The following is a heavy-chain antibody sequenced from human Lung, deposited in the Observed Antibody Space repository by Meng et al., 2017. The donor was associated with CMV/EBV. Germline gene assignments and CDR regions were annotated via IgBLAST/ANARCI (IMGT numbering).Heavy chain of an antibody. CDR1: GFTISTHW. J-gene: IGHJ4*02. V-gene: IGHV3-74*01. Sequence: EVHLWGSGGGLVQPGGSLRLSCEGSGFTISTHWMHWARQVPGKGLEWVSRMKSDENRINYADSVKGRFTISRDNDKNTVYLQMNSLRAEDTAVYYCARGVAEFLGWEMGHWGQGTLVTVSS. D-gene: IGHD1-26*01. CDR2: MKSDENRI. CDR3: ARGVAEFLGWEMGH.